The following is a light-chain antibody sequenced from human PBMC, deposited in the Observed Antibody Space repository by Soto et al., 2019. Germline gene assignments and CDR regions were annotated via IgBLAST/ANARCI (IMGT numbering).Light chain of an antibody. Sequence: QSVLTQPASVSGSPGQAITISCSGTSSDVGAFNYVSWYQQHTGKAPKLMLYDVSNRPSGVSNRFSGSKSGNTASLTISGLRAEDEADYYCNSYTSNNTYVFGTGTKVTVL. CDR2: DVS. CDR3: NSYTSNNTYV. CDR1: SSDVGAFNY. V-gene: IGLV2-14*03. J-gene: IGLJ1*01.